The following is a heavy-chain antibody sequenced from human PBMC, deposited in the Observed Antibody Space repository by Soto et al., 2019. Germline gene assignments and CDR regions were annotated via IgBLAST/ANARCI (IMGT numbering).Heavy chain of an antibody. CDR2: ISGSGSGT. CDR1: GLTFSTYA. J-gene: IGHJ4*02. CDR3: AETSSYGNYYFDY. D-gene: IGHD4-17*01. Sequence: GGSLRLSCTASGLTFSTYAMSWFRQGPGKGLEWVSIISGSGSGTYYADSVKGRFTVSRDNSRNTLYVQMNSLRDEDTAVYYCAETSSYGNYYFDYWGPGTLVTVSS. V-gene: IGHV3-23*01.